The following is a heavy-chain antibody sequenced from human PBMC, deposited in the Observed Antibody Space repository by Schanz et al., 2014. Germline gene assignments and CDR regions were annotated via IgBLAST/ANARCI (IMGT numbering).Heavy chain of an antibody. J-gene: IGHJ3*02. CDR2: ISGSGGST. CDR3: AKGRFGELSAFDI. CDR1: GFAFSSYG. Sequence: EVQLLESGGGLVQPGGSLRLSCLASGFAFSSYGMNWLRQAPGKGLEWGSAISGSGGSTYYADSVKARCTISRDNSKNTLYLQMNSLRAEDTAVYYCAKGRFGELSAFDIWGQGTMVTVSS. V-gene: IGHV3-23*01. D-gene: IGHD3-10*01.